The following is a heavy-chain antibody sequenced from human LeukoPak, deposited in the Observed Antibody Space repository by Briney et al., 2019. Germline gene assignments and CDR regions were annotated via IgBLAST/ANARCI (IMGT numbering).Heavy chain of an antibody. V-gene: IGHV3-43*02. CDR1: GFTFDEYA. CDR3: ARSGGNWDY. CDR2: ISGDGIST. Sequence: GGSLRLSCAASGFTFDEYAMHWVRQAPGKGLEWVSLISGDGISTYYADSVKGRFTISRDNAKNSLYLQMNSLRSEDTAVYHCARSGGNWDYWGQGTLVTVSS. J-gene: IGHJ4*02. D-gene: IGHD4-23*01.